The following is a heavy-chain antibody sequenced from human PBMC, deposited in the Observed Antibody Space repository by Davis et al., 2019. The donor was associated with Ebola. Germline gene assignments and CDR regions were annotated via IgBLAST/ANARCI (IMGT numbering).Heavy chain of an antibody. Sequence: GESLKISCAASGFTFNTNSMSWVRQAPGKGLEWVAVIWYDGSNKYYADSVKGRFTISRDNSKNTLYLQMNSLRAEDTAVYYCARGVAATANWFDPWGQGTLVTVSS. D-gene: IGHD2-15*01. CDR2: IWYDGSNK. V-gene: IGHV3-33*08. CDR3: ARGVAATANWFDP. CDR1: GFTFNTNS. J-gene: IGHJ5*02.